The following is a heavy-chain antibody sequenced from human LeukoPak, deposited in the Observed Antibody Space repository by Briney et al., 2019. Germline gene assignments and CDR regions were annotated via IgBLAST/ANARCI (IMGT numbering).Heavy chain of an antibody. Sequence: GGSLRLSCAAPGFTFSSYWMSWVRQAPGKGLEWVATIKQDGSQKYYVDSVKGRFTISRDNAKSSLYLQMNALRVEDTAVYYCASPPLGYCDSISCRFDYWGQGTLVTVSS. D-gene: IGHD2-2*03. CDR3: ASPPLGYCDSISCRFDY. CDR1: GFTFSSYW. J-gene: IGHJ4*02. CDR2: IKQDGSQK. V-gene: IGHV3-7*01.